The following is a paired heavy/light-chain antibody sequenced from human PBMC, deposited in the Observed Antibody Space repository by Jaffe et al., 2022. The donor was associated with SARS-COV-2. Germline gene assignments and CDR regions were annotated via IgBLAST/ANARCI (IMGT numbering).Light chain of an antibody. J-gene: IGKJ4*01. V-gene: IGKV4-1*01. CDR2: WAS. Sequence: DIVMTQSPDSLAVSLGERATINCKSSQSVLYNSNNKNYLAWYQKKPGQPPNLLIYWASTRESGVPDRFSGSGSGTDFTLTISSLRAEDVAVYYCQQYYTTPLTFGGGTKVEIK. CDR1: QSVLYNSNNKNY. CDR3: QQYYTTPLT.
Heavy chain of an antibody. CDR2: FLSDDDK. V-gene: IGHV2-5*02. CDR1: GFSLSTSGVG. D-gene: IGHD2-2*01. CDR3: APTSSGKIVVVPAATLFNY. Sequence: QITLKESGPTLVKPTQTLTLTCTFSGFSLSTSGVGVGWFRQPPGKALEWLALFLSDDDKRYRPSLRSRLTITKDTSKNQVVLKMTNMDPVDTATYYCAPTSSGKIVVVPAATLFNYWGQGTLVTVSS. J-gene: IGHJ4*02.